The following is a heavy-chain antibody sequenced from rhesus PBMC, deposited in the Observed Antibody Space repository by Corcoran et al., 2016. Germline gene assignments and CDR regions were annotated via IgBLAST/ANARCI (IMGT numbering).Heavy chain of an antibody. Sequence: QVQLQESGPGLMKPSETLSLTCAVSGGSIRSGSYYWGWIRPAPGKGWEWIGYISYTGSTTDNPCLQRRVTISRDTSKTQFSLKLSSVTAADTAVYYCARHPVGGYSSDWGQGVLVTVSS. CDR2: ISYTGST. J-gene: IGHJ4*01. D-gene: IGHD6-31*01. CDR3: ARHPVGGYSSD. V-gene: IGHV4-122*02. CDR1: GGSIRSGSYY.